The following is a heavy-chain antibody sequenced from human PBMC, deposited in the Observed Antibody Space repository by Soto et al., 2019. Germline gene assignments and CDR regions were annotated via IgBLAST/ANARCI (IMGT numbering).Heavy chain of an antibody. CDR2: IWYDGSNK. CDR3: ARDGGRYFELDV. Sequence: QVQLVESGGGVVQPGRSLRLSCAASGFTFSSYGMHWVRQAPGKGLEWVAVIWYDGSNKYYADSVKGRFTISRDNSKNTLYLQMNSLRAEDTAVYYCARDGGRYFELDVWGQGTTVTVSS. CDR1: GFTFSSYG. J-gene: IGHJ6*02. V-gene: IGHV3-33*01. D-gene: IGHD3-9*01.